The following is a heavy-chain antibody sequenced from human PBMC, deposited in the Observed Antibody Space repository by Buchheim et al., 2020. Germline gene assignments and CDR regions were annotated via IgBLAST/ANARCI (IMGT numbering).Heavy chain of an antibody. CDR2: INHSGST. D-gene: IGHD3-3*02. CDR3: ARGINHLWGLYYFDY. Sequence: QVQLQQWGAGLLKPSETLSLTCAVYGGSFSGYYWSWIRQPPGKGLEWIGEINHSGSTNYNPSLKTRVTISVDTSKNQFSLQLSSVTAADTAVYYCARGINHLWGLYYFDYWGQGTL. J-gene: IGHJ4*02. CDR1: GGSFSGYY. V-gene: IGHV4-34*01.